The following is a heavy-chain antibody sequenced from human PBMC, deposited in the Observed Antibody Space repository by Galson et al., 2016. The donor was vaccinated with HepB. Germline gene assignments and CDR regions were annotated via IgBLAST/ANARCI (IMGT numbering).Heavy chain of an antibody. CDR1: KYMFTSFF. CDR2: ISPSGRST. D-gene: IGHD5-24*01. J-gene: IGHJ4*02. CDR3: ARQLSSRPFDY. Sequence: SVKVSCKASKYMFTSFFIHWVRQAPGQGLEWMGMISPSGRSTTYAQNFRGRVTVTRDTSTTTVYMELNSLKFEDTAMYYCARQLSSRPFDYWGQGTLVTVSS. V-gene: IGHV1-46*01.